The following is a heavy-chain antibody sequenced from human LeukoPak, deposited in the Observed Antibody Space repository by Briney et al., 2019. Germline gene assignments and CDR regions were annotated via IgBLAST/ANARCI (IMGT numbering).Heavy chain of an antibody. D-gene: IGHD3-16*02. CDR2: IKQDGTET. J-gene: IGHJ4*02. CDR3: ATAADYYDYVGGSYRHYYFDY. CDR1: GFTFSTYW. Sequence: GGTLRVSCAASGFTFSTYWMTWVRQAPGKGLEWVANIKQDGTETYYVDSVKGRFTASRDNAKNSLYLQMNTLRAEDTAVYYCATAADYYDYVGGSYRHYYFDYCGQGPLVTVSA. V-gene: IGHV3-7*01.